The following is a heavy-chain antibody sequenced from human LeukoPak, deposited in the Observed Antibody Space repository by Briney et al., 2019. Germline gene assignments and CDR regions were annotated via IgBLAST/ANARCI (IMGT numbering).Heavy chain of an antibody. D-gene: IGHD3-16*02. CDR3: ARGDYVWGSYRYPFDY. V-gene: IGHV1-2*02. CDR1: GYTFTGYY. J-gene: IGHJ4*02. Sequence: ASVKVSCKASGYTFTGYYMHWVRQAPGQGLEWMGWINPNSGGTNYAQKFQGRVTMTRNTSISTAYMELSSLRSEDTAVYYCARGDYVWGSYRYPFDYWGQGTLVTVSS. CDR2: INPNSGGT.